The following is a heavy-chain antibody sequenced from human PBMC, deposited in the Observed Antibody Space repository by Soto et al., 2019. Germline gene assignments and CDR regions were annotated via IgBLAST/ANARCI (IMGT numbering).Heavy chain of an antibody. CDR3: ARGRGRFLEWSQTNWFDP. V-gene: IGHV4-59*01. D-gene: IGHD3-3*01. Sequence: SETLSLTCTVSRVSISDSFWSWIRQPPGKGLEWIGYIFHSGSTNYNPSLKSRVTISVDTSKNQFSLKLSSVTAADTAVYYCARGRGRFLEWSQTNWFDPWGQGTLVTVSS. CDR2: IFHSGST. J-gene: IGHJ5*02. CDR1: RVSISDSF.